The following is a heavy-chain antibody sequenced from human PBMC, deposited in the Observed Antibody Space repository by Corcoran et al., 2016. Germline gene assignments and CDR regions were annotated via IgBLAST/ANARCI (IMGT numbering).Heavy chain of an antibody. J-gene: IGHJ6*02. CDR3: TRGIGGRGMDV. V-gene: IGHV3-73*02. Sequence: EVQLVESGGDLVQPGGSLKLSCAASGFTFSDSAIHWVRQASGKGLEWVGLIRTKVNNYATAYGASVRDRLTISRDDSKNTAYLQVNSLKSEDQAVYYCTRGIGGRGMDVCGQGTTVTVSS. D-gene: IGHD3-16*01. CDR1: GFTFSDSA. CDR2: IRTKVNNYAT.